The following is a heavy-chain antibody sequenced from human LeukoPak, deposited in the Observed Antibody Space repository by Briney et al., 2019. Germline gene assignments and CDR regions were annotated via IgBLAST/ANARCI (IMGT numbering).Heavy chain of an antibody. CDR3: ARDPARAYCGGDCYYDY. CDR1: EYTFTDYA. Sequence: GASVTVSFKASEYTFTDYAINWVRQAPGQGLEWMGWISAYNGNTNYAQKLQGRVTMTTDTSTSTAYMELRSLRSDDTAVYYCARDPARAYCGGDCYYDYWGQGTLVTVSS. V-gene: IGHV1-18*01. D-gene: IGHD2-21*02. CDR2: ISAYNGNT. J-gene: IGHJ4*02.